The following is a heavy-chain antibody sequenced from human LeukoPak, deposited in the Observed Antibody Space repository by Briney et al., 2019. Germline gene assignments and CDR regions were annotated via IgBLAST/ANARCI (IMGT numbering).Heavy chain of an antibody. CDR1: GYTFTIDH. D-gene: IGHD3-16*01. CDR3: AKLATSDTGETY. CDR2: INPSGDST. Sequence: ASVKVSCKASGYTFTIDHIHWVRQAPGQGLEWMGVINPSGDSTTYAQNFQGSVTMTRDTSTSTVYMELRSLRSEDTAIYYCAKLATSDTGETYWGQGTLVTVSS. J-gene: IGHJ4*02. V-gene: IGHV1-46*01.